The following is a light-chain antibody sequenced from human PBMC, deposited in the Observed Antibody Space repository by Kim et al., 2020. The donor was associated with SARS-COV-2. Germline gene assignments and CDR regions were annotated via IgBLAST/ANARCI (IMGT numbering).Light chain of an antibody. V-gene: IGLV2-14*03. CDR2: DVN. CDR3: SSFTGRTTVV. J-gene: IGLJ2*01. Sequence: LTQPASVSGSPGQSITISCTGTSSDVGAYDSVSWYQQHPGKAPKLMIYDVNKRPSGVSDRFSGSKSGNTASLTISGLQAEDEADYYCSSFTGRTTVVFGGGTKVTVL. CDR1: SSDVGAYDS.